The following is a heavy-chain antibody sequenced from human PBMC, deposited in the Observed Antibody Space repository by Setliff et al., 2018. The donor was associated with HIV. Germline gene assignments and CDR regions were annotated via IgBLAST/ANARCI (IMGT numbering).Heavy chain of an antibody. CDR3: ARRGVFDAFDI. V-gene: IGHV1-46*01. CDR1: GYSFTNHY. CDR2: INPTGGST. J-gene: IGHJ3*02. Sequence: ASVKVSCKPSGYSFTNHYMHWVRQAPGQGLEWMGVINPTGGSTRNTQKFQGRVAMTRDTSTSTVYRELSSLRSGDTAVYYCARRGVFDAFDIWGQGTMVTVSS. D-gene: IGHD6-13*01.